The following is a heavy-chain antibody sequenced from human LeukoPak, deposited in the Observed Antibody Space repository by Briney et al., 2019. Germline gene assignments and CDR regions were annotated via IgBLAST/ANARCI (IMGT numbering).Heavy chain of an antibody. V-gene: IGHV3-21*01. D-gene: IGHD6-13*01. CDR1: GFTFSSYS. J-gene: IGHJ4*02. CDR3: ARDQQQLVFGIDY. CDR2: ISSSSSYI. Sequence: PGGSLRLSCAVSGFTFSSYSMNWVRQAPGKGLEWVSSISSSSSYIKYADSVKGRFTISRDNAKNSLYLQMNSLRAEDTAVYYCARDQQQLVFGIDYWGQGTLVTVSS.